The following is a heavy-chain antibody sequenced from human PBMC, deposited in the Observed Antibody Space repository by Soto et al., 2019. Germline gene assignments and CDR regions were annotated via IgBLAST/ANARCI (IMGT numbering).Heavy chain of an antibody. CDR2: VNGRGDST. V-gene: IGHV3-23*01. Sequence: GGSLRLSCAASGFTFKNFAMSWVRQAPGKGLEWVSAVNGRGDSTFYADSVRGRFTISRDHAKNTIHLQLDSLRVDDTALYYCTKGRYSERSLSGGGQERWGRGTLVNVSS. CDR3: TKGRYSERSLSGGGQER. CDR1: GFTFKNFA. J-gene: IGHJ4*02. D-gene: IGHD3-3*01.